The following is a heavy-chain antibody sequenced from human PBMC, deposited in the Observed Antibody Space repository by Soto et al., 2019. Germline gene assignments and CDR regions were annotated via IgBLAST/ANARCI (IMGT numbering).Heavy chain of an antibody. V-gene: IGHV1-69*06. CDR3: VRRDCHGFFRYFDN. D-gene: IGHD2-21*02. CDR1: GGTFSSYP. J-gene: IGHJ4*02. CDR2: TNGNLGTG. Sequence: QVQLVQSGAEVKRPGSSVKVSCKASGGTFSSYPISWVRQAPGQGLEWMGGTNGNLGTGNYAQKFRGRLTITTDISTTTAYMELSSLTSEDTAVYYCVRRDCHGFFRYFDNWGQGTLVTVSS.